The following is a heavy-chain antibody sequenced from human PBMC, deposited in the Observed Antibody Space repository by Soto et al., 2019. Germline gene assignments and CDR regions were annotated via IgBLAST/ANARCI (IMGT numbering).Heavy chain of an antibody. V-gene: IGHV3-9*01. CDR3: AKDALRITMIVVNGAFDI. CDR1: GFTFDDYA. Sequence: GGSLRLSCAASGFTFDDYAMHWVRQAPGKGLEWVSGISWNSGSIGYADSVKGRFTISRDNAKNSLYLQMNSLRAEDTTLYYCAKDALRITMIVVNGAFDIWGQGTMVTVSS. CDR2: ISWNSGSI. D-gene: IGHD3-22*01. J-gene: IGHJ3*02.